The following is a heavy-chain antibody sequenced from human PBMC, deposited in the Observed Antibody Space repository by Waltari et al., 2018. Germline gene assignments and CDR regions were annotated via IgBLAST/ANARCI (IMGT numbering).Heavy chain of an antibody. D-gene: IGHD1-7*01. J-gene: IGHJ4*02. Sequence: QLQLQESGPGLVKPSETLSLTCPVSSGALRRSGYYWGWIRKPPGKGLGWMGSSYYSGNTYYNPSLKNRVTISVDTSKNQFSLKVTSVTAADTAVYYCAKVWKNYRTDYWGQGTLVTVSS. V-gene: IGHV4-39*07. CDR1: SGALRRSGYY. CDR2: SYYSGNT. CDR3: AKVWKNYRTDY.